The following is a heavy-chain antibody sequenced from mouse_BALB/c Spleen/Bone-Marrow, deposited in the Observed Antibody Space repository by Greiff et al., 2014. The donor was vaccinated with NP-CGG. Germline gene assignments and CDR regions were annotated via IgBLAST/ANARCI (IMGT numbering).Heavy chain of an antibody. V-gene: IGHV1S137*01. CDR1: GYTFTDYD. J-gene: IGHJ2*01. CDR3: AKSPYYDIYFDY. Sequence: VQLEESGPELVRPGESVKISCKGSGYTFTDYDMHWVKQSPAQSLEWIGVISIYYDNTNYNQKFKGKATMTVDKSSNTAYMELARLTTEDSSIYYCAKSPYYDIYFDYWGQGTTLTVSS. CDR2: ISIYYDNT. D-gene: IGHD2-4*01.